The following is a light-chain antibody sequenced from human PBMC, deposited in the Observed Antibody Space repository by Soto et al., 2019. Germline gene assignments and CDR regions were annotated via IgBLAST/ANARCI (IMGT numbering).Light chain of an antibody. CDR3: QQYGSSPIT. CDR1: QSVSSN. J-gene: IGKJ5*01. Sequence: EIVMTQFPPTLSVSPGERAALSCRASQSVSSNLAWYQQKPGQAPRLLIYAASSRATGIPDRFSGSGSGTDFTLTISRLEPEDFAVYYCQQYGSSPITFGQGTRLEI. CDR2: AAS. V-gene: IGKV3-20*01.